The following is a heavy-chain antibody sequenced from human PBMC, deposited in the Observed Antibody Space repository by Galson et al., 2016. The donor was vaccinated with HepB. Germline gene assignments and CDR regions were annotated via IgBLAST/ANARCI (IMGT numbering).Heavy chain of an antibody. D-gene: IGHD5-18*01. CDR1: GFTFNSYG. V-gene: IGHV3-30*18. J-gene: IGHJ6*03. Sequence: SLRLSCAASGFTFNSYGMHWVRQAPGKGLEWLAFISFDGNNKDYADSVKGQFTISRDKSTKTLYLHMNSLRVEDTALYYCAKDSRGYWAYYHYYYMDVWGKGTTVTVSS. CDR3: AKDSRGYWAYYHYYYMDV. CDR2: ISFDGNNK.